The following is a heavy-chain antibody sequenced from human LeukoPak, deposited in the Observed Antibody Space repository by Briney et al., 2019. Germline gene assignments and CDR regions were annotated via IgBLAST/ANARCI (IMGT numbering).Heavy chain of an antibody. CDR1: GASFSGYY. CDR3: ARSYYGSGSYFDYFDY. Sequence: SETLSLTCAVYGASFSGYYWSWIRQPPGKGLEWIGEINHSGSTNYNPSLKSRVTISVDTSKNQFSLKLSSVTAADTAVYYCARSYYGSGSYFDYFDYWGQGTLVTVSS. J-gene: IGHJ4*02. V-gene: IGHV4-34*01. D-gene: IGHD3-10*01. CDR2: INHSGST.